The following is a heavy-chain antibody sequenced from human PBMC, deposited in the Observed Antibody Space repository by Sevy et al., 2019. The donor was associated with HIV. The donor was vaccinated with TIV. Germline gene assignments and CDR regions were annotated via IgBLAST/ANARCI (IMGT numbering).Heavy chain of an antibody. V-gene: IGHV3-30*18. Sequence: GGSLRLSCAGSEFTFRSYGIHWVRQSPGKGLEWVAFISFDGRNTYSADSVKGRFTVSRDNSNNAVYLQMNNLRTEDTAMYYCAKDILGDNSPLFFFDYWGQGTQVTVSS. CDR3: AKDILGDNSPLFFFDY. J-gene: IGHJ4*02. CDR2: ISFDGRNT. CDR1: EFTFRSYG. D-gene: IGHD3-9*01.